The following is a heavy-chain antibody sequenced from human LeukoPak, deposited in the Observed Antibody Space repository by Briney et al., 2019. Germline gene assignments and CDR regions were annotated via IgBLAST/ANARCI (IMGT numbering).Heavy chain of an antibody. V-gene: IGHV4-59*01. CDR3: ARAYSYGSGTYSGFGA. CDR1: GGSISSYY. J-gene: IGHJ5*02. D-gene: IGHD3-10*01. CDR2: TYYSGST. Sequence: PSETLSLTCTVSGGSISSYYWSWIRQPPGKGLEWFGYTYYSGSTNYNPSLRSRVTISVDTSKTQFSLKLSSVTAADTAVYYCARAYSYGSGTYSGFGAWGQGTLVTVSS.